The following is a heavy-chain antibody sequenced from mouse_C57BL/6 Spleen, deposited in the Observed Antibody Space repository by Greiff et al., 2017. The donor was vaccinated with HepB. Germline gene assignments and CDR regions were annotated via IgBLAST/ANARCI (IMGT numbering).Heavy chain of an antibody. V-gene: IGHV14-4*01. J-gene: IGHJ3*01. CDR2: IDPENGDT. CDR3: TTRSLCSDYSWFAY. CDR1: GFNIKDDY. Sequence: EVQLQQSGAELVRPGASVKLSCTASGFNIKDDYMHWVKQRPEQGLEWIGWIDPENGDTEYASKFQGKATITADTSSNTAYLQLSSLTYEDTAVYYCTTRSLCSDYSWFAYWGQGTLVTVSA. D-gene: IGHD2-4*01.